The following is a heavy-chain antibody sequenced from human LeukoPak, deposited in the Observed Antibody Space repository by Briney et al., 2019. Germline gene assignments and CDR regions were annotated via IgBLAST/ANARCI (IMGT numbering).Heavy chain of an antibody. J-gene: IGHJ4*02. Sequence: GGSLRLSCAASGFTFSSYSMNWVRQAPGKGLEWVSAISGSGGSTYYADSVKGRFTISRDNSKNTLYLQMNSLRAEDTAVYYCAKDRIAAVKFDYWGQGTLVTVSS. V-gene: IGHV3-23*01. CDR2: ISGSGGST. D-gene: IGHD6-13*01. CDR3: AKDRIAAVKFDY. CDR1: GFTFSSYS.